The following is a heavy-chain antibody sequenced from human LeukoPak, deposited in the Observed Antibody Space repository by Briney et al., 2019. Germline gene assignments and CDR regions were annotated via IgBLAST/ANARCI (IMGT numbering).Heavy chain of an antibody. V-gene: IGHV3-7*01. CDR1: GFTFSSYW. J-gene: IGHJ4*02. CDR3: ALRRNFCFDY. Sequence: PGGSLRLSCAASGFTFSSYWMSWVRQAPGKGLEWVAIINQDGSEKYYVDSVKGRFTISRDNAKNSLYLQMNSPSAEDTAVYYCALRRNFCFDYWGRGTLVTVSS. D-gene: IGHD3-3*01. CDR2: INQDGSEK.